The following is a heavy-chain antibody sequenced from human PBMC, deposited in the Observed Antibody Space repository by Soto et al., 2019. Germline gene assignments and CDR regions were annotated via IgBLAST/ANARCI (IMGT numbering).Heavy chain of an antibody. Sequence: SETLSLTCTVSGGSISSYYWNWIRQPPGKGLEWIGYIFYSGSTNYNPSLKSRVTISVDRSKNQFSLKLSSVTAADTAVYYCAGGYGGYADYWGQGTLVTVSS. CDR2: IFYSGST. J-gene: IGHJ4*02. CDR3: AGGYGGYADY. CDR1: GGSISSYY. V-gene: IGHV4-59*12. D-gene: IGHD5-12*01.